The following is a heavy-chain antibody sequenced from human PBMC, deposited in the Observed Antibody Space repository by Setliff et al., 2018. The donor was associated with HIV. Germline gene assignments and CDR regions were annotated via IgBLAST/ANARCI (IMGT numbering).Heavy chain of an antibody. J-gene: IGHJ5*02. V-gene: IGHV4-34*01. CDR3: ARPRRVRGRAWYWFDP. Sequence: PSETLSLTCAVYGGSFSGNYWNWIRQPPGKGLEWIGEINHSANTNYSPSLKSRVTISVDSSKNQFSLNLFSVTAADTAVYYCARPRRVRGRAWYWFDPWGQGTLVTVSS. D-gene: IGHD6-19*01. CDR2: INHSANT. CDR1: GGSFSGNY.